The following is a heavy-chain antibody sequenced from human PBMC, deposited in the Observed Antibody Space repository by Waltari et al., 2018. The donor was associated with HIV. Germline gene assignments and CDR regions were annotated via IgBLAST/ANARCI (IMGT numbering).Heavy chain of an antibody. CDR3: ARDTGSQYYYYGMDV. CDR2: IKPDGSET. V-gene: IGHV3-7*01. D-gene: IGHD3-10*01. CDR1: GFILSSYW. J-gene: IGHJ6*02. Sequence: EVLLVESGGGLVQHGGSLRLSCGTSGFILSSYWMSWVRQAPGQGLEWLANIKPDGSETYYVDSVKGRFTISRDNAKNSVYLQMDSLRVEDTALYFCARDTGSQYYYYGMDVWGQGTMVSVS.